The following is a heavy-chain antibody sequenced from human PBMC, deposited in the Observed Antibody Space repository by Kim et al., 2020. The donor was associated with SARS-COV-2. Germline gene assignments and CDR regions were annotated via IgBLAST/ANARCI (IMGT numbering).Heavy chain of an antibody. J-gene: IGHJ6*02. CDR2: FDPEDGET. D-gene: IGHD6-13*01. CDR1: GYTLTELS. Sequence: ASVKVSCKVSGYTLTELSMHWVRQAPGKGLEWMGGFDPEDGETIYAQKFQGRVTMTEDTSTDTAYMELSSLRSEDTAVYYCATARPPNSSWYVYYYYGMDVWGQGTTVTVSS. CDR3: ATARPPNSSWYVYYYYGMDV. V-gene: IGHV1-24*01.